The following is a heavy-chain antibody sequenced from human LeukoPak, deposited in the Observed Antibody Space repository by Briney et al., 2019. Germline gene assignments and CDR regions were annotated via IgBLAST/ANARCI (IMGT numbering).Heavy chain of an antibody. CDR3: ARSSSTSHPSFDY. J-gene: IGHJ4*02. CDR2: IYPGGSDT. D-gene: IGHD2-2*01. V-gene: IGHV5-51*01. Sequence: GESLKISCKGSGYSFTSYWIGWVRQMPGKGLEWMGIIYPGGSDTRYSPSFQGQVTISADKSISTAYLQWSSLKASDTAMYYCARSSSTSHPSFDYWGQGTLVTVSS. CDR1: GYSFTSYW.